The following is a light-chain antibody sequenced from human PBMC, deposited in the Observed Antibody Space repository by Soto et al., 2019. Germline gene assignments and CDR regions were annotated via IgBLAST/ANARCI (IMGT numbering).Light chain of an antibody. J-gene: IGKJ2*02. Sequence: EIVMTQSPATLSVSPGERATLSCRASQSVRSHLAWYQQKPGQGPRLLMYETSTRATGVPGRFSGSGSGTEFTLTISSLQSEDFAVYYCQQYNIWPPGTFGQGTKLEIK. CDR2: ETS. CDR1: QSVRSH. CDR3: QQYNIWPPGT. V-gene: IGKV3-15*01.